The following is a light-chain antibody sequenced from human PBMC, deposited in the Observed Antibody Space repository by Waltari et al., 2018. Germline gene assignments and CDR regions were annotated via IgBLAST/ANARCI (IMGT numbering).Light chain of an antibody. V-gene: IGKV1-39*01. CDR3: QQSYSPLT. Sequence: DIQMTQSPSSLSASIGDRVTITCRPSQSINNFLNWYQQKPGKAPKLLTYAASTLQSGVPSRFSGSGSETHFTLTISSLQPEDVAAYYCQQSYSPLTFGGGTNVEIK. J-gene: IGKJ4*01. CDR2: AAS. CDR1: QSINNF.